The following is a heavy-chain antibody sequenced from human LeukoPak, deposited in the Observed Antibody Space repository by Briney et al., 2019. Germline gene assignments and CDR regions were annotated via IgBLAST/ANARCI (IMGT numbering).Heavy chain of an antibody. D-gene: IGHD6-13*01. CDR3: ARGLSSSWSKAFDY. V-gene: IGHV4-39*07. CDR2: VYNSGST. CDR1: GGSISSRSYY. Sequence: SETLSLTCTVSGGSISSRSYYWGWIRQPPGKGLEWIGSVYNSGSTYYNPSLKSRVTISVDRSKNQFSLKLSSVTAADTAVYYCARGLSSSWSKAFDYWGQGTLVTVSS. J-gene: IGHJ4*02.